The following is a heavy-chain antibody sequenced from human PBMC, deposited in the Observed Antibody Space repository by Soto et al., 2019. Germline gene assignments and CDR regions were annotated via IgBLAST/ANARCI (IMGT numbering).Heavy chain of an antibody. Sequence: QVQLQESGPGLVKPSGTLSLTCAVSGGSISSSNWWSWVRQPPGKGLEWIGEIYHSGSTNYNPSLKSRVTISVDKSKNQFSLKLSSVTAADTAVYYCAXXPXXXXXSGWYVYYFDYWGQGTLVTXSS. CDR1: GGSISSSNW. CDR2: IYHSGST. J-gene: IGHJ4*02. D-gene: IGHD6-19*01. CDR3: AXXPXXXXXSGWYVYYFDY. V-gene: IGHV4-4*02.